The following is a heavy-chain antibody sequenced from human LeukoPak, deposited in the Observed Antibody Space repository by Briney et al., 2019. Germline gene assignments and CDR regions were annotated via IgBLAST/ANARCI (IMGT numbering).Heavy chain of an antibody. J-gene: IGHJ4*02. CDR3: AKDGTEMATMIWDY. D-gene: IGHD5-24*01. Sequence: PGRSLRLSCAASGFTFSSYAMSWVRQAPGKGLEWVSAISGSGGSTYYADSVEGRFTISRDNSKNTLYLQMNSLRAEDTAVYYCAKDGTEMATMIWDYWGQGTLVTVSS. V-gene: IGHV3-23*01. CDR1: GFTFSSYA. CDR2: ISGSGGST.